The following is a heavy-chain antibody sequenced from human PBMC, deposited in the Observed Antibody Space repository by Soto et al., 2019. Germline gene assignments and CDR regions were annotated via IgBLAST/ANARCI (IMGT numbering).Heavy chain of an antibody. V-gene: IGHV3-23*01. D-gene: IGHD3-3*01. CDR2: ISGSGGST. Sequence: GGTLRLTCTASGFTFSSYAMSWVCQAPGKGLEWVSAISGSGGSTSYAASVKGRFTITRDNSKTTLYRQMNSLRAEDTTVYYCAKVNPFAIFGLDYWGQGTLVTSPQ. CDR1: GFTFSSYA. CDR3: AKVNPFAIFGLDY. J-gene: IGHJ4*02.